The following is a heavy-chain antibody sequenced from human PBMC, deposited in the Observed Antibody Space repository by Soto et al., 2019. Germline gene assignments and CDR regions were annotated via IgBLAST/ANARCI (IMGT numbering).Heavy chain of an antibody. CDR3: ASMPYTFSPLYYFDY. Sequence: SETLSLTCTVSGGSISSGGYYWSWIRQHPGKGLEWIGYIYYSGSTYYNPSLKSRVTISVDTSKNQFSLKLSSVTAADTAVYYCASMPYTFSPLYYFDYWGQGTLVTVSS. CDR2: IYYSGST. D-gene: IGHD1-1*01. J-gene: IGHJ4*02. CDR1: GGSISSGGYY. V-gene: IGHV4-31*03.